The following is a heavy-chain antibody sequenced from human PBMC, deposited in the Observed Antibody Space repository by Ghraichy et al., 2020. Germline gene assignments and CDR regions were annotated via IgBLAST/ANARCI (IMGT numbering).Heavy chain of an antibody. Sequence: SETLSLTCAVYGGSFINYDWSRIRQPPGKGLEWIGEINPSGSTNYNPSLKSRVTISVDTSNNQFSLKVKSMSAADTALYYCARLRGGDSRGYYYDFDTWGQGTLVTVSS. J-gene: IGHJ4*02. CDR2: INPSGST. CDR1: GGSFINYD. V-gene: IGHV4-34*01. CDR3: ARLRGGDSRGYYYDFDT. D-gene: IGHD3-22*01.